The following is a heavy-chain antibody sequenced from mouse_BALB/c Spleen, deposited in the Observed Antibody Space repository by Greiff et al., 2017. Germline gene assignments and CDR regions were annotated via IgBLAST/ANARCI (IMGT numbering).Heavy chain of an antibody. D-gene: IGHD2-3*01. Sequence: VKLQESGPELVRPGVSVKISCMGSGYTFTDYAMHWVKQSHAKSLEWIGVISTYYGNTNYNQKCKGKATMTVEKSSSTAFMELARLTSEDYAIYYCALVYDGYCGAYWGQGTLVTVSA. CDR1: GYTFTDYA. J-gene: IGHJ3*01. CDR3: ALVYDGYCGAY. V-gene: IGHV1-67*01. CDR2: ISTYYGNT.